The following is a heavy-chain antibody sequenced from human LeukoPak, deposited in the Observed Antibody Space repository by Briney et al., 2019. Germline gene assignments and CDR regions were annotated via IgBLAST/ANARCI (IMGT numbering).Heavy chain of an antibody. D-gene: IGHD2-21*01. J-gene: IGHJ5*02. Sequence: ASVKVSCKASGYTFTSYGISWVRQAPGQGLEWMGWISAYNGKTNYAQKFQGRVTMTTDTSTSTAYMELRSLKSDDTAVYYCARDRVIDSRWGFDPWGQGTLVTVSS. CDR3: ARDRVIDSRWGFDP. CDR2: ISAYNGKT. CDR1: GYTFTSYG. V-gene: IGHV1-18*01.